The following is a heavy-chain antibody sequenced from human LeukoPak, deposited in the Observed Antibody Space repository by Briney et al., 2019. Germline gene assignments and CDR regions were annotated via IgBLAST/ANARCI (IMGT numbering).Heavy chain of an antibody. CDR3: ARVVVISVSDYFDY. CDR2: IYSGGST. D-gene: IGHD2-21*01. J-gene: IGHJ4*02. Sequence: GGSLRLSCATSGFTVSSNYMSWVRQAPGKGLEWVSVIYSGGSTYYADSVKGRFTISRDNSKNTLYLQMNSLRAEDTVVYYCARVVVISVSDYFDYWGQGTPVTVSS. CDR1: GFTVSSNY. V-gene: IGHV3-53*01.